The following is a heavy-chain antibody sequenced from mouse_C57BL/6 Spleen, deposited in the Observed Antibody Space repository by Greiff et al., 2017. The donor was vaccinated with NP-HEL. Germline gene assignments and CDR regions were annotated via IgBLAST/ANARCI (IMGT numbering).Heavy chain of an antibody. CDR3: ASGYGSSYWYFDV. CDR2: IYPGDGDT. D-gene: IGHD1-1*01. V-gene: IGHV1-80*01. CDR1: GYAFSSYW. J-gene: IGHJ1*03. Sequence: QVQLKQSGAELVKPGASVKISCKASGYAFSSYWMNWVKQRPGKGLEWIGQIYPGDGDTNYNGKFKGKATLTADKSSSTAYMQLSSLTSEDSAVYFCASGYGSSYWYFDVWGTGTTVTVSS.